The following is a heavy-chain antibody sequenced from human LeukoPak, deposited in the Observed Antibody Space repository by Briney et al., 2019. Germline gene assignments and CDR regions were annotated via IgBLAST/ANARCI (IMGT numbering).Heavy chain of an antibody. D-gene: IGHD3-10*01. CDR1: GFTFSSYE. V-gene: IGHV3-48*03. CDR3: ARVGETNLWFGESLGGAFDI. J-gene: IGHJ3*02. CDR2: ISSSGSTI. Sequence: GGSLRLSCAASGFTFSSYEMNWVRQAPGKGLEWVSYISSSGSTIYYADSVKGRFTISRDNAKNSLYLQMNSLRAEDTALYYCARVGETNLWFGESLGGAFDIWGQGTMVTVSS.